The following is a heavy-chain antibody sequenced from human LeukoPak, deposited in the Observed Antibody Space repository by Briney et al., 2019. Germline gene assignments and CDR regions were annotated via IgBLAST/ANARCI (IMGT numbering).Heavy chain of an antibody. J-gene: IGHJ4*02. V-gene: IGHV3-23*01. D-gene: IGHD6-6*01. CDR1: GFTFSSYA. CDR3: AKGQLVRGEFDY. Sequence: GGSLRLSCAASGFTFSSYAISWVRQAPGKGLEWVSAISGSGGSTYYADSVKGRFTISRDNSKNTLYLQMNSLRAEDTAVYYCAKGQLVRGEFDYWGQGTLVTVSS. CDR2: ISGSGGST.